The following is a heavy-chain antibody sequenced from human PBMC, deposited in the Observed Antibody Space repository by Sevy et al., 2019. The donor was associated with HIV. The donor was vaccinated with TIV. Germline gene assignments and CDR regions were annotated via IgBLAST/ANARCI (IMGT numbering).Heavy chain of an antibody. CDR3: LRDLLRPVVVPAASFDY. Sequence: GGSLRLSCSASGFTFNYYGMYWVRQAPGKGLQYVSGISSNGDSTDYGDSVKGRFTISRDNSKNTLYLQMSSLRAEDTAVYYCLRDLLRPVVVPAASFDYWGQGTLVTVS. CDR1: GFTFNYYG. J-gene: IGHJ4*02. CDR2: ISSNGDST. D-gene: IGHD2-2*01. V-gene: IGHV3-64D*06.